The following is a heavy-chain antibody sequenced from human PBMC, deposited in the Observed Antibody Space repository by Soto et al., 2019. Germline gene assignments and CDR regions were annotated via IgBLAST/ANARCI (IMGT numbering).Heavy chain of an antibody. J-gene: IGHJ6*03. D-gene: IGHD3-3*01. V-gene: IGHV1-69*02. CDR1: GGTFSSYT. CDR2: IIPILGIA. Sequence: GASVKVSCKASGGTFSSYTISWVRQAPGQGLELMGRIIPILGIANYAQKFQGRVTITADKSTSTAYMELSSLRSEDTAVYYCARGFWSGLGYYYMDVWGKGTTVTVSS. CDR3: ARGFWSGLGYYYMDV.